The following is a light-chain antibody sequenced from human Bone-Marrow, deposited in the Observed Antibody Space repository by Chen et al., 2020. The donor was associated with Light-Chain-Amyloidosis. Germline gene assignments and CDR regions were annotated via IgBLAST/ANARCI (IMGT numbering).Light chain of an antibody. CDR2: DAS. CDR1: QSVSSY. Sequence: EIVLTQSPATLSLSPGERATLSCRASQSVSSYLAWYQQKPGQAPRLLIYDASNRATGIPARFSGSGSVTDFTLTISSLEPEDFAVYYCQQRTSLFTFGPGTKVDVK. J-gene: IGKJ3*01. CDR3: QQRTSLFT. V-gene: IGKV3-11*01.